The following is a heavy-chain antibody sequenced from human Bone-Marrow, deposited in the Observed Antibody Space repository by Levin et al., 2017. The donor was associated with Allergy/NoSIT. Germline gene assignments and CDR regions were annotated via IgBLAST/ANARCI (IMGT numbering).Heavy chain of an antibody. CDR2: IYSSGST. CDR3: ARVASVILPATNSFDL. Sequence: GGSLRLSCAASGFTVSSNYMTWVRQAPGKGLQWVSVIYSSGSTYYADSVKGRFTISRDNAKNTLYPQMNGLTAEDTAIYYCARVASVILPATNSFDLWGQGTMVTVSS. V-gene: IGHV3-53*01. D-gene: IGHD2-2*01. CDR1: GFTVSSNY. J-gene: IGHJ3*01.